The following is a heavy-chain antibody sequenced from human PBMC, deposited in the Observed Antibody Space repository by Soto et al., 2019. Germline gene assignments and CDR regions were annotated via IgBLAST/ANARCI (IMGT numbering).Heavy chain of an antibody. V-gene: IGHV3-30*18. CDR2: ISYDGSNK. J-gene: IGHJ6*02. D-gene: IGHD3-3*01. CDR1: GFTFSSYG. CDR3: AKGTEDRLYDFWSGYYPYGMDV. Sequence: GGSLRLSCAASGFTFSSYGMHWVRQAPGKGLEWVAVISYDGSNKYYADSVKGRFTISRDNSKNTLYLQMNSLRAEDTAVYYSAKGTEDRLYDFWSGYYPYGMDVWGQGTTVTVSS.